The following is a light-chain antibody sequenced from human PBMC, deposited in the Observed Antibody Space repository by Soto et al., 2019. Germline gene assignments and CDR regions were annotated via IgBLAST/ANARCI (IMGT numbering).Light chain of an antibody. V-gene: IGKV1-39*01. CDR1: QSISSY. CDR2: AAS. CDR3: QQSYSTPQLT. Sequence: DIQMTQSPSSLSASVGDRVTITCRASQSISSYLNWYQQKPGKAPKLLIYAASSLQSGVPSRFSGSGSGTDFTLTISSLQPEDFATYYCQQSYSTPQLTFGGGTTVEIK. J-gene: IGKJ4*01.